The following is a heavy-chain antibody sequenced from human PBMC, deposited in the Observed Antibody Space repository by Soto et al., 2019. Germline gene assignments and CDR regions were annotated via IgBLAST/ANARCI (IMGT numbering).Heavy chain of an antibody. CDR3: ARRRFDYGDYDAFDI. V-gene: IGHV4-39*07. CDR2: IYYIGST. CDR1: GGSISSSSYY. J-gene: IGHJ3*02. D-gene: IGHD4-17*01. Sequence: PSETLSLTCTVSGGSISSSSYYWGWIRQPPGKGLEWIGSIYYIGSTNYNPSLKSRVTISVDTSKNQFSLKLSSVTAADTALYYCARRRFDYGDYDAFDIWGQGTMVTVSS.